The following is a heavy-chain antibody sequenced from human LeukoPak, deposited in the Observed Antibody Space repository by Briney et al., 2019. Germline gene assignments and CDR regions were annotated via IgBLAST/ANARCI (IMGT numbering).Heavy chain of an antibody. CDR3: AKATIGEVYCSSTSCYLYYFDY. CDR2: ISGSGGST. Sequence: GGSLRLSCAASGFTFRTFGMNWVRQAPGKGLEWVSAISGSGGSTYYADSVKGRFTISRDNSKNTLYLQMNSLRAEDTAVYYCAKATIGEVYCSSTSCYLYYFDYWGQGTLVTVSS. D-gene: IGHD2-2*01. V-gene: IGHV3-23*01. CDR1: GFTFRTFG. J-gene: IGHJ4*02.